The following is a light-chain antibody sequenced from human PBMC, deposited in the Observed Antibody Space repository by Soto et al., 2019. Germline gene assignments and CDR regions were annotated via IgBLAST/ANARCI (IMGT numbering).Light chain of an antibody. CDR2: EVT. CDR1: SSDVGGYNF. J-gene: IGLJ3*02. CDR3: SSYAGGNKLL. V-gene: IGLV2-8*01. Sequence: QSALTQPASASGSLGQSVTISCTGTSSDVGGYNFVSWYRQYPGKAPKLMIYEVTERPSGVPDRFSGSKSGSRASLTVSGLQAEDEADYYCSSYAGGNKLLFGGGTKLTVL.